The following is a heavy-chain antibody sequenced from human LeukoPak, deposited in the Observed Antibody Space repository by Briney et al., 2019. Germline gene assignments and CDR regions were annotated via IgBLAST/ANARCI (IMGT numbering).Heavy chain of an antibody. CDR3: ARGDSSSWYSRRTLDY. J-gene: IGHJ4*02. CDR1: GFTFSDYY. V-gene: IGHV3-11*04. D-gene: IGHD6-13*01. Sequence: PGGSLRLSCAASGFTFSDYYMSWIRQTPGKGLEWVSYITSSGSTIYYADSVKGRFTISRDNSKNTLYLQMNSLRAEDTAVYYCARGDSSSWYSRRTLDYWGQGTLVTVSS. CDR2: ITSSGSTI.